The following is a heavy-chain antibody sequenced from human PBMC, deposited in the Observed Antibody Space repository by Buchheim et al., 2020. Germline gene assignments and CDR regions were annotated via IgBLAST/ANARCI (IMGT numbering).Heavy chain of an antibody. V-gene: IGHV3-33*08. CDR1: GFTFSSYA. D-gene: IGHD6-13*01. CDR3: AREKYSSSWSSFDY. J-gene: IGHJ4*02. CDR2: IWYDGSNK. Sequence: VQLLESGGGLVQPGGSLRLSCAASGFTFSSYAMSWVRQAPGKGLEWVAVIWYDGSNKYYADSVKGRFTISRDNSKNTLYLQMNSLRAEDTAVYYCAREKYSSSWSSFDYWGQGTL.